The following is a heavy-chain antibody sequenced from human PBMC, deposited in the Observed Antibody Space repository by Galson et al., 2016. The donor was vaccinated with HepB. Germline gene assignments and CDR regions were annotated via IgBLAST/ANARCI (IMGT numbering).Heavy chain of an antibody. CDR2: IAARSDGS. Sequence: SLRLSCAASGFTFSAYAIHWVRQAPGKGLQWVSTIAARSDGSYYEDSVRGRFTISRDNSKNTLYLQMNSLRAEDTAVYYCARDRRGLYYYGMDGWGQGTTVTVS. D-gene: IGHD3-10*01. V-gene: IGHV3-23*01. J-gene: IGHJ6*02. CDR1: GFTFSAYA. CDR3: ARDRRGLYYYGMDG.